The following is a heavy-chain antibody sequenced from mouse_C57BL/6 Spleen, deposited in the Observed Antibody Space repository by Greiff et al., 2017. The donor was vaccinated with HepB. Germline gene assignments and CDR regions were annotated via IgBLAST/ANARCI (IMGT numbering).Heavy chain of an antibody. CDR2: IDPENGDT. Sequence: EVQGVESGAELVRPGASVKLSCTASGFNIKDDYMHWVKQRPEQGLEWIGWIDPENGDTEYASKFQGKATITADTSSNTAYLQLSSLTSEDTAVYYCTTGDYDVRFAYWGQGTLVTVSA. V-gene: IGHV14-4*01. CDR3: TTGDYDVRFAY. CDR1: GFNIKDDY. J-gene: IGHJ3*01. D-gene: IGHD2-4*01.